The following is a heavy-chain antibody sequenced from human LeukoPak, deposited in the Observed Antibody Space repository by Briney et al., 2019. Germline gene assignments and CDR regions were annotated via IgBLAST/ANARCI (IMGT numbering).Heavy chain of an antibody. CDR3: AKVRLSSTGKWYYFDY. D-gene: IGHD2-2*01. CDR1: GFTFSSYA. CDR2: ISGSGGST. V-gene: IGHV3-23*01. J-gene: IGHJ4*02. Sequence: GGSLRLSCAASGFTFSSYAMSWVRQAPGKGLEWVSAISGSGGSTYYADSVKGRFTISRDNSKNTLYLQMNSLRAEDTAVYYCAKVRLSSTGKWYYFDYWGQGTLVTVSS.